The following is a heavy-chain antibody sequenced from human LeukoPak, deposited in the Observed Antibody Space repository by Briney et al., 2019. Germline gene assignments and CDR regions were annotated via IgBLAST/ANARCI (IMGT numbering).Heavy chain of an antibody. Sequence: LSLTCTVSGDSITTYYWSWIRQAPGKGLEWVSYISSSGSTIYYADSVKGRFTISRDNAKNSLYLQMNSLRAEDTAVYYCARGRFLEWLPFDPWGQGTLVTVSS. CDR3: ARGRFLEWLPFDP. J-gene: IGHJ5*02. D-gene: IGHD3-3*01. V-gene: IGHV3-11*04. CDR1: GDSITTYY. CDR2: ISSSGSTI.